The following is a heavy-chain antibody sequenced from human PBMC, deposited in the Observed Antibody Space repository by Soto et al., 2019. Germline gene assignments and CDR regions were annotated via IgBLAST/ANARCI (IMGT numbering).Heavy chain of an antibody. J-gene: IGHJ2*01. V-gene: IGHV1-3*01. D-gene: IGHD3-10*01. CDR3: ARDRGGEINWYFDL. Sequence: QVQLVQSGAEVKKPGASVKVSCKASGYTFTSYAMHWVRQAPGQRLEWMGWINAGNGNTKYSQKFQGRVTITRDTSASTAYMELSSLRSEDTAVYYCARDRGGEINWYFDLWGRGTLVTVSS. CDR2: INAGNGNT. CDR1: GYTFTSYA.